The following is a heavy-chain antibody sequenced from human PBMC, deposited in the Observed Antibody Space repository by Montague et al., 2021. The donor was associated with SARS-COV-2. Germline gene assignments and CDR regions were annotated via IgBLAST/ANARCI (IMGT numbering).Heavy chain of an antibody. V-gene: IGHV3-23*01. Sequence: SLRLSCAASGFTFSYYAMSWVRQAQGKGLEWVSPISGSGGTTYYADSVKGRFTISRDNSKNTLYLRMNSLRTEDTAVYYCAKAHYYDSSGYYFWGQGTLVTVSS. CDR3: AKAHYYDSSGYYF. J-gene: IGHJ4*02. CDR2: ISGSGGTT. CDR1: GFTFSYYA. D-gene: IGHD3-22*01.